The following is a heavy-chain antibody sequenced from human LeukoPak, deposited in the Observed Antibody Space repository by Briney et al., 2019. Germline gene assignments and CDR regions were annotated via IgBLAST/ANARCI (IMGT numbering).Heavy chain of an antibody. D-gene: IGHD5-24*01. J-gene: IGHJ4*02. CDR3: ARGSRRDGYNLDY. V-gene: IGHV4-31*03. CDR2: IYYSGST. CDR1: GGSISSGGYY. Sequence: TLSLTCTVSGGSISSGGYYWSWIRQHPGKGLEWIGYIYYSGSTYYNPSLKSRVTISVDTSKNQFSLKLSSVTAADTAVYYCARGSRRDGYNLDYWGQGTLVTVSS.